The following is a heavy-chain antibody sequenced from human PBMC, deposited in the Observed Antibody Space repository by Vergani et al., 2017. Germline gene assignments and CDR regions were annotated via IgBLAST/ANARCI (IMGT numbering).Heavy chain of an antibody. CDR2: ISDGGETK. CDR1: GFIFSDYY. D-gene: IGHD6-13*01. J-gene: IGHJ5*02. V-gene: IGHV3-11*01. CDR3: GRKQTAAARMDKSIDI. Sequence: QVQLVASGGGLVRPGGSLRLSCAASGFIFSDYYMTWIRQTPGKGLEWLAHISDGGETKMYAESLKGRFTVSRDNTKNLLILQMKTLKVDDTATYYCGRKQTAAARMDKSIDIWGQGTLVTVSS.